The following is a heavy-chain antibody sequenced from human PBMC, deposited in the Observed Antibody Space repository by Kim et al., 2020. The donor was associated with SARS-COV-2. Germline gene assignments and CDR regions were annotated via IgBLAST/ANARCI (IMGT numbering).Heavy chain of an antibody. Sequence: GGSLRLSCAGSGFNFSNYALSWVRQIPGKGLEWVSAISNSGSPTYYADSGKGRFTISRDNSKNTVYLQMNGLGAEDTAIYYCVKDRDTFMSPLYFDYWGQGTLVTVSS. D-gene: IGHD5-18*01. V-gene: IGHV3-23*01. J-gene: IGHJ4*02. CDR1: GFNFSNYA. CDR3: VKDRDTFMSPLYFDY. CDR2: ISNSGSPT.